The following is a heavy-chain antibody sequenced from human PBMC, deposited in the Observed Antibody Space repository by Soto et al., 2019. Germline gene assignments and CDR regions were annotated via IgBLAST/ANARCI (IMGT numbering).Heavy chain of an antibody. V-gene: IGHV3-21*06. Sequence: EVQLVESGGGLVKPGGSLRLSCAASGFTFSTHSMNWVRQAPGKGPEWVSSINDKSNYIFYADSVKGRFTISRDNAKNSLYLQMNSLSDDDTAVYYCATFPNYYGGWGQVTLVTVSA. CDR3: ATFPNYYGG. J-gene: IGHJ4*02. CDR2: INDKSNYI. CDR1: GFTFSTHS.